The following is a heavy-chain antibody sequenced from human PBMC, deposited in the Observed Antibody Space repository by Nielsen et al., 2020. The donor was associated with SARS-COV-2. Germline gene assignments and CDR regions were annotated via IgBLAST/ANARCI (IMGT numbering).Heavy chain of an antibody. D-gene: IGHD4-17*01. CDR1: GGSISSSSYY. Sequence: TLSLTCTVSGGSISSSSYYWGWIRQPPGKALEWLALIYWDDDKRYSPSLKSRLTITKDTSKNQVVLTMTNMDPVDTATYYCARHRGDYGDYASWFDYWGQGTLVTVSS. V-gene: IGHV2-5*02. CDR2: IYWDDDK. J-gene: IGHJ4*02. CDR3: ARHRGDYGDYASWFDY.